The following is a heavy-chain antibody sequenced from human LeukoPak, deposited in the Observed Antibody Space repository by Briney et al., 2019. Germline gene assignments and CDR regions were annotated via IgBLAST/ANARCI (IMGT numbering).Heavy chain of an antibody. D-gene: IGHD3-3*01. CDR2: IKPDGSEK. J-gene: IGHJ4*02. CDR3: ARDGTYYDFWSGFYWLDY. CDR1: GFTFSSYW. Sequence: GGSLRLSCAASGFTFSSYWMSWVRQAPGKGLEWVANIKPDGSEKYYVDSVKGRFTISRDNAKNSLYLQMNSLRAEDTAVYYCARDGTYYDFWSGFYWLDYWGQGTLVTVSS. V-gene: IGHV3-7*01.